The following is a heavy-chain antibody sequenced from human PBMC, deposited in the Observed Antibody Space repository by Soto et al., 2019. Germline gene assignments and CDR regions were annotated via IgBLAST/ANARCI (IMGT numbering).Heavy chain of an antibody. CDR2: IYYSGST. V-gene: IGHV4-31*03. J-gene: IGHJ4*02. CDR3: ARAPYGDYGEVGF. Sequence: QVQMQESGPGLVKSSQTLSLTCTVSGGSISSGGYYWSWIRQHPGKGLEWIGYIYYSGSTYYNPSLQSRVTISVDPSKNQFSLKLSSVTAADTAVYYCARAPYGDYGEVGFWGQGTLVTVSS. D-gene: IGHD4-17*01. CDR1: GGSISSGGYY.